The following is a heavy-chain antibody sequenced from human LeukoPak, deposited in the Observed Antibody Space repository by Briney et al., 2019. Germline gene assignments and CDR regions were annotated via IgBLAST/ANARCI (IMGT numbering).Heavy chain of an antibody. CDR3: ARGYYGSGPDS. Sequence: PGGSLRLSCAASGFXVSSNYMNWVRQAPGKGLEWVSVIYSGGTTYYADSVKGRFTISRDNSKNTLYLQMNSLRAEDTAVYYCARGYYGSGPDSWGQGTLVTVSS. V-gene: IGHV3-53*01. CDR2: IYSGGTT. J-gene: IGHJ4*02. D-gene: IGHD3-10*01. CDR1: GFXVSSNY.